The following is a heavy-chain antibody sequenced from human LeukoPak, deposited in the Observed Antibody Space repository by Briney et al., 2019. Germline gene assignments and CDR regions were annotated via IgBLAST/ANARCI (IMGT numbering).Heavy chain of an antibody. V-gene: IGHV3-74*01. CDR2: INSDGSST. CDR1: GFTFSSYW. J-gene: IGHJ6*02. D-gene: IGHD3-16*01. Sequence: GGSLRLSCAASGFTFSSYWMHWVRQAPGKGLVWVSRINSDGSSTSYADSVKGRFTISKDNAKNTLYLQMNSLRAEDTAVYYCARDATWVPPYYYYGMDFWGQGTTVTVSS. CDR3: ARDATWVPPYYYYGMDF.